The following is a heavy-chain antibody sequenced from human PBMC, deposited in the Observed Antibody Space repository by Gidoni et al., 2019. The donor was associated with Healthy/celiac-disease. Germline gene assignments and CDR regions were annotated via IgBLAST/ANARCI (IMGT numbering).Heavy chain of an antibody. Sequence: QLHLQESGPRLVRLSETLSLTCTVSGGSVSNADYYWGWIRQSPGKGLEWIGTVYYRGTTYYNPSLKSRVTISPDTSQNQFSLRLSSVTAADTAVYYCARDVRYSSSWSHFDFWGQGTLVTVSS. V-gene: IGHV4-39*07. CDR2: VYYRGTT. CDR3: ARDVRYSSSWSHFDF. J-gene: IGHJ4*02. CDR1: GGSVSNADYY. D-gene: IGHD6-13*01.